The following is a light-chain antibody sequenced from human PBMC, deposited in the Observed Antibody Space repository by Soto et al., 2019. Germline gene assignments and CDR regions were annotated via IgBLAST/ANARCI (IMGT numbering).Light chain of an antibody. J-gene: IGKJ3*01. V-gene: IGKV1-12*01. CDR1: QGVGGW. CDR3: QQTHRRPLS. Sequence: IQMNQSPSSVSASVGDRVTMTCRARQGVGGWLAWYQQKPGKVHTLLIYATSSLHSGVPSRFSRSRSWTDFALSISSLQLEDFATYYWQQTHRRPLSFGPGSKGDSK. CDR2: ATS.